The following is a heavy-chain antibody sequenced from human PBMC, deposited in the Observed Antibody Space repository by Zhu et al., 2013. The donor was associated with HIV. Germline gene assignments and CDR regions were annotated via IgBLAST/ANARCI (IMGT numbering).Heavy chain of an antibody. V-gene: IGHV1-69*01. Sequence: QVQLVQSGAEVKKPGSAVKVSCKASGGTFNTYAIIWVRQAPGQGLEWVGGIIPPFGPANYAQKFQGRVMITADESRNTVFMELIRLRSEDTAIYYCARSGHHLXWXLPAYSNTWGR. CDR3: ARSGHHLXWXLPAYSNT. CDR1: GGTFNTYA. J-gene: IGHJ2*01. CDR2: IIPPFGPA. D-gene: IGHD2-21*02.